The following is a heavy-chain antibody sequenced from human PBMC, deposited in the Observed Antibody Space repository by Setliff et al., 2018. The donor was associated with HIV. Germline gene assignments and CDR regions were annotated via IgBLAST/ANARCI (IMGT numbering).Heavy chain of an antibody. CDR2: IYWNGDK. Sequence: GSGPTLVNPKQPLTLTCTFSGFSLSSSGVGVGWIRQPPGKALEWLALIYWNGDKRYSPSLNSRLTITKDTSKNQVVLRMTNMDPVDTATYYCAHSPRRGYSYGSFYYHYYYMDVWGKGSTVTVSS. V-gene: IGHV2-5*01. J-gene: IGHJ6*03. CDR1: GFSLSSSGVG. D-gene: IGHD5-18*01. CDR3: AHSPRRGYSYGSFYYHYYYMDV.